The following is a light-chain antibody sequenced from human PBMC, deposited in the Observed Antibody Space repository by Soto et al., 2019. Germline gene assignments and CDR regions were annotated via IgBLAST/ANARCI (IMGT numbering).Light chain of an antibody. J-gene: IGLJ1*01. V-gene: IGLV2-23*02. Sequence: QSVLTQPVSVSGSPGQSITISCTGTSSDVGSYDLVSWYQHHPGKAPKLMIYEVSKRPSGVSNRFSGSKSDNTASLTISGLQAEDEADYYCCSFAGSSTYVFGTGTKATVL. CDR3: CSFAGSSTYV. CDR1: SSDVGSYDL. CDR2: EVS.